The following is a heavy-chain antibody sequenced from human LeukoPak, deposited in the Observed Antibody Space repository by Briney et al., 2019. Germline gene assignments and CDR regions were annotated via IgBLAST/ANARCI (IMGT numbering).Heavy chain of an antibody. CDR1: GFTFSSYS. Sequence: GGSLRLSCAASGFTFSSYSMNWVRQAPGKGLEWVSSISSSSSYIYYADSVKGRFTISRDNAKNSLYLQMNSLRAEDTAVYYCAWAPFPIVGAIKGDYWGQGTLVSVSS. V-gene: IGHV3-21*01. D-gene: IGHD1-26*01. CDR3: AWAPFPIVGAIKGDY. J-gene: IGHJ4*02. CDR2: ISSSSSYI.